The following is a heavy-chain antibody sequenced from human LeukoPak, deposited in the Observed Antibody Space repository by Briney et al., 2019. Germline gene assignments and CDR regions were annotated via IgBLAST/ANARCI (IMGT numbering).Heavy chain of an antibody. CDR3: ARERYYYDSSGYYYYFDY. Sequence: ASVKVSCKASGYTFTGYYMHWVRQAPGQGLGWMGWINLNSGGTNYAQKFQGRVTMTRDTSISTAYMELSRLRSDDTAVYYCARERYYYDSSGYYYYFDYWGQGTLVTVSS. CDR1: GYTFTGYY. J-gene: IGHJ4*02. D-gene: IGHD3-22*01. CDR2: INLNSGGT. V-gene: IGHV1-2*02.